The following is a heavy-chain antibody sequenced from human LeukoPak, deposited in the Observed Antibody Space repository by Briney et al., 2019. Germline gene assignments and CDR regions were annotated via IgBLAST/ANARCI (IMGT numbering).Heavy chain of an antibody. V-gene: IGHV4-38-2*02. Sequence: PSETLSLTCTVSGYSISSAYYWGWIRQPPGKGLEWIGSIYHSGSTYYNPSLKSRVTISVDTSKNHFSLKVSSVTAADTAMYYCASPITGRTLNFDYWGQGTLVTVSS. CDR1: GYSISSAYY. J-gene: IGHJ4*02. CDR2: IYHSGST. CDR3: ASPITGRTLNFDY. D-gene: IGHD1-20*01.